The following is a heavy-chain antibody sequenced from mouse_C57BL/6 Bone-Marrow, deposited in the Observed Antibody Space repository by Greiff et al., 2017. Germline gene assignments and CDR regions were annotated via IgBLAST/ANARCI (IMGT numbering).Heavy chain of an antibody. CDR2: IHPNSGST. V-gene: IGHV1-64*01. CDR3: ARPLYSGSSSWFAY. Sequence: QVQLQQPGAELVKPGASVKLSCKASGYTFTSYWMHWVKQRPGQGLEWIGMIHPNSGSTNYNEKFKSKATLTVDKSSSTAYMQLSNLTSEDSAVYYCARPLYSGSSSWFAYWGQGTLVTVSA. D-gene: IGHD1-1*01. CDR1: GYTFTSYW. J-gene: IGHJ3*01.